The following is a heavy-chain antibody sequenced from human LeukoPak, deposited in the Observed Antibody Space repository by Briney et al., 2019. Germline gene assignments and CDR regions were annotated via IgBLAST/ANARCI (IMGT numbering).Heavy chain of an antibody. J-gene: IGHJ5*02. CDR2: ISGSGSTI. CDR3: ARDYVLNWFDP. V-gene: IGHV3-48*03. CDR1: GFTFSSYE. D-gene: IGHD3-16*01. Sequence: PGGSLRLSCAVSGFTFSSYEMNWVRQAPGKGLEWVSYISGSGSTIYYADSVKGRFTISRDNAKNSLYLQMNSLRAEDTAVYYCARDYVLNWFDPWGQGTLVTVSS.